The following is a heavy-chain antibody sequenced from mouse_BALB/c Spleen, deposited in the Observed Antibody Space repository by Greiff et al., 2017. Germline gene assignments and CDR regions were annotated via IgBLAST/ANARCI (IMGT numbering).Heavy chain of an antibody. V-gene: IGHV3-2*02. CDR2: ISYSGST. CDR1: GYSITSDYA. J-gene: IGHJ1*01. CDR3: ARSGYGNSYPNWYFDV. Sequence: DVKLQESGPGLVKPSQSLSLTCTVTGYSITSDYAWNWIRQFPGNKLEWMGYISYSGSTSYNPSLKSRISITRDTSKNQFFLQLNSVTTEDTATYYCARSGYGNSYPNWYFDVWGAGTTVTVSS. D-gene: IGHD2-10*02.